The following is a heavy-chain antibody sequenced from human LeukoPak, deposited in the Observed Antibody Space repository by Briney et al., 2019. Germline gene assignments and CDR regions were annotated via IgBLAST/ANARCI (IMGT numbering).Heavy chain of an antibody. CDR2: MSHTGAT. CDR3: ARGLHYNILTGGMDV. CDR1: GGSFSGYY. J-gene: IGHJ6*02. V-gene: IGHV4-34*01. Sequence: SETLSLTCAVFGGSFSGYYWSWIRQSPEKGLEWIGEMSHTGATNYNPSLKSRVTVSVDTSKKQFSVNLRSVTAADTAVYYCARGLHYNILTGGMDVWGQGTTVIVSS. D-gene: IGHD3-9*01.